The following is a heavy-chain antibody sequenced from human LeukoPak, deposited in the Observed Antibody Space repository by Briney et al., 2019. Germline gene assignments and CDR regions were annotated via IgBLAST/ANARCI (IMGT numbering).Heavy chain of an antibody. J-gene: IGHJ5*02. Sequence: GGSLRLSCAASGFTFTDYYMSWIRQAPGKGLEWISYIVDSGSPIYYADSVKGRFTISRDNAKNSLYLQMNNLRAEDTAVYYCARGAGPLFDPWGQGTLVTVSS. CDR3: ARGAGPLFDP. V-gene: IGHV3-11*01. CDR1: GFTFTDYY. CDR2: IVDSGSPI.